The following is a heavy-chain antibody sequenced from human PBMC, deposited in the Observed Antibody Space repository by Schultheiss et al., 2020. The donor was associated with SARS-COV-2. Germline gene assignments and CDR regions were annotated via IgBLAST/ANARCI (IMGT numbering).Heavy chain of an antibody. V-gene: IGHV3-7*04. CDR3: ARGYCSGGRCYGAGYDY. D-gene: IGHD2-15*01. CDR1: GFTFSSYG. J-gene: IGHJ4*02. Sequence: GGSLRLSCAASGFTFSSYGMHWVRQAPGKGLEWVANINQAGSEKYYLDSVKGRFTISRDNAKNSLFLQMHSLRVEDTAVYYCARGYCSGGRCYGAGYDYWGQGTLVTVSS. CDR2: INQAGSEK.